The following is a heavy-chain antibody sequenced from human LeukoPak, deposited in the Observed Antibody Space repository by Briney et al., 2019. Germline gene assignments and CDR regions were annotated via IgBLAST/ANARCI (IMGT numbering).Heavy chain of an antibody. D-gene: IGHD2-21*02. J-gene: IGHJ4*02. CDR1: GGSISSSSYS. CDR2: IYYSGST. V-gene: IGHV4-39*01. Sequence: SETLSLTCTVSGGSISSSSYSWGWIRQPPGKGLEWIGSIYYSGSTYYNPSLKSRVTISVDTSKNQFSLKPSSVTAADTAVYYCASCGGDCYSTRCFDDWGQGTLVTVSS. CDR3: ASCGGDCYSTRCFDD.